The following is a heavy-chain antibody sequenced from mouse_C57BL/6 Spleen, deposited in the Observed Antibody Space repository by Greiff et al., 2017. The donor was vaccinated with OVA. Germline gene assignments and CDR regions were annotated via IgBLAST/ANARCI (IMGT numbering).Heavy chain of an antibody. Sequence: VQLQQSGAELARPGASVKLSCKASGYTFTSYGISWVKQRTGQGLEWIGEIYPRSGNTYYNEKFKGKATLTADKSSSTAYMERRSLTSEDSAVYFCARGRGSITTVVAIPYAMDYWGQGTSVTVSS. CDR3: ARGRGSITTVVAIPYAMDY. D-gene: IGHD1-1*01. V-gene: IGHV1-81*01. J-gene: IGHJ4*01. CDR2: IYPRSGNT. CDR1: GYTFTSYG.